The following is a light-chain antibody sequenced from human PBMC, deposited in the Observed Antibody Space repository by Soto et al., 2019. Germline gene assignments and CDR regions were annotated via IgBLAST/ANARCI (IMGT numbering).Light chain of an antibody. V-gene: IGLV2-8*01. CDR2: EVS. Sequence: QSALTQPPSASGSPGQSVTISCTGTSSDVGGYNYVSWYQQHPGKAPKLMIYEVSKRPSGVPDRFSGSKSGNMASLTVSGLQAEDGADYYCSSYAGSNNSVFGTGTKLTVL. CDR3: SSYAGSNNSV. CDR1: SSDVGGYNY. J-gene: IGLJ1*01.